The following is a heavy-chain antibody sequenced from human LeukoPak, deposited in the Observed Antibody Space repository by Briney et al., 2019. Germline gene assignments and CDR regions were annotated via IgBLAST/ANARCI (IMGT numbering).Heavy chain of an antibody. D-gene: IGHD5-24*01. CDR3: ARELRDGPLDY. CDR2: IWYDGSNK. J-gene: IGHJ4*02. CDR1: GFTFSSYA. Sequence: GGSLRLSCAASGFTFSSYAMHWVRQAPGKGLEWVAVIWYDGSNKYYADSVKGRFTISRDNSKNTLYLQMNSLRAEDTAVYYCARELRDGPLDYWGQGTLVTVSS. V-gene: IGHV3-33*08.